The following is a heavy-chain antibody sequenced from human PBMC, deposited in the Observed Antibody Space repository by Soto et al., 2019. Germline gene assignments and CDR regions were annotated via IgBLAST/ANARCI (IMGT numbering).Heavy chain of an antibody. J-gene: IGHJ5*02. CDR2: INYPGTT. CDR3: ARVSATGTRWFDH. V-gene: IGHV4-31*01. CDR1: GGSTTSGAYY. D-gene: IGHD6-13*01. Sequence: QVRLQETGPGLVKPSQTLSLTCTVSGGSTTSGAYYWGWVRQQPGNGPECMAYINYPGTTYSNPSLRSPVTMSIDTSKTYFSLKVTSLSSADTAVYYCARVSATGTRWFDHLGQRTLVTVSS.